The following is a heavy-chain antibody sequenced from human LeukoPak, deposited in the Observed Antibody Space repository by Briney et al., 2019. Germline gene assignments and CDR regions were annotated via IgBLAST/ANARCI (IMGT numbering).Heavy chain of an antibody. CDR2: ITATSRHI. Sequence: GGSLRLSCAAPGVTFSGYSVNWVRQAPGKGLEWVSAITATSRHIYYADSVKGRFTISRDNAKNTLYLQMNSLRAEDTAVYYCARDPSFSVPYYYYGMDVWGQGTTVTVSS. D-gene: IGHD3-10*01. CDR3: ARDPSFSVPYYYYGMDV. CDR1: GVTFSGYS. J-gene: IGHJ6*02. V-gene: IGHV3-21*04.